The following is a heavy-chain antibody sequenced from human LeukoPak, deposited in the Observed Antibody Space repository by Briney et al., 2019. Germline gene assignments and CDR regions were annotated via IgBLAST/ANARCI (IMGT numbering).Heavy chain of an antibody. J-gene: IGHJ4*02. D-gene: IGHD3-3*01. CDR3: ARDLGYDFSDY. Sequence: GGSLRLSCAASGFIFSSYSMNWVRQAPGKGLEWVSSISSGSSYIYYADSVKGRFTISRDNTKNSLYLQMNSLRAEDTAVYYCARDLGYDFSDYWGQGTLVTVSS. V-gene: IGHV3-21*01. CDR1: GFIFSSYS. CDR2: ISSGSSYI.